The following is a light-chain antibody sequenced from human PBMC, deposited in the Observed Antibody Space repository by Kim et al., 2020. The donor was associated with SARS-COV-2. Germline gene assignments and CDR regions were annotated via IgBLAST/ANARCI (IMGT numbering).Light chain of an antibody. CDR2: GKN. CDR1: SLRSYY. J-gene: IGLJ3*02. CDR3: QSRVSSDNHWV. Sequence: SSELTQDPAVSVALGQTVRITCQGDSLRSYYASWYQQKPGQAPVIVIYGKNIRPSGIPDRISGSSSGNTASLTITGTQAEDEADYYCQSRVSSDNHWVFG. V-gene: IGLV3-19*01.